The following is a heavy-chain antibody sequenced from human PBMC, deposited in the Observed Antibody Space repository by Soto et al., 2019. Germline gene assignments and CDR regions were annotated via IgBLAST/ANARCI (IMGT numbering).Heavy chain of an antibody. V-gene: IGHV4-4*02. Sequence: LSLTCAVSGGSISSSNWWSWVRQPPGKGLEWIGEIYHSGSTNYNPSLKSRVTISVDKSKNQFSLKLSSVTAADTAVYYCARGGSGGYSGYDYDSWGQGTLVTVSS. J-gene: IGHJ4*02. CDR1: GGSISSSNW. CDR3: ARGGSGGYSGYDYDS. D-gene: IGHD5-12*01. CDR2: IYHSGST.